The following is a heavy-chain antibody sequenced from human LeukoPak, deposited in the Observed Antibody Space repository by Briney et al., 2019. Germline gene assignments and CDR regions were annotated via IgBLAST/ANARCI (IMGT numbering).Heavy chain of an antibody. CDR3: ARKVGATDY. J-gene: IGHJ4*02. CDR1: GGSISSSSYY. D-gene: IGHD1-26*01. Sequence: SETLSLTCTVSGGSISSSSYYWGWIRQPPGKGLEWIGEINHSGSTNYNPSLKSRVTISVDTSKNQFSLKLSSVTAADTAVYYCARKVGATDYWGQGTLVTVSS. V-gene: IGHV4-39*07. CDR2: INHSGST.